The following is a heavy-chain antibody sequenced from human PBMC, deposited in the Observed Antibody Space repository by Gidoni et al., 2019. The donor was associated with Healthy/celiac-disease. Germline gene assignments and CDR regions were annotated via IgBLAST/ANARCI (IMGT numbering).Heavy chain of an antibody. J-gene: IGHJ6*02. Sequence: QLQLQESGPGLVKPSETLSLTCPVSGGSISSSSYSWGWIRQPPGKGLEWIGSIYYSGSTYYNPSLKSRVTISVDTSKNQFSLKLSSVTAADTAMYYCASLRVDIVSQATVRYYGMDVWGQGTTVTVSS. CDR3: ASLRVDIVSQATVRYYGMDV. D-gene: IGHD5-12*01. CDR2: IYYSGST. CDR1: GGSISSSSYS. V-gene: IGHV4-39*01.